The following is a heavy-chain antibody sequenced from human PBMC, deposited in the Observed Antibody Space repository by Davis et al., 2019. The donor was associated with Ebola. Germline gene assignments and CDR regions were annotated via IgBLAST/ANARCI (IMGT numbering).Heavy chain of an antibody. D-gene: IGHD1-1*01. CDR3: ARSGTPYYYYGMDV. J-gene: IGHJ6*02. Sequence: GSLRLSCTVSGGSISSYYWSWIRQPPGKGLEWIGYIYYSGSTNYNPSLKSRVTISVDTSKNQFSLKLSSVTAADTAVYYCARSGTPYYYYGMDVWGQGTTVTVSS. CDR2: IYYSGST. V-gene: IGHV4-59*08. CDR1: GGSISSYY.